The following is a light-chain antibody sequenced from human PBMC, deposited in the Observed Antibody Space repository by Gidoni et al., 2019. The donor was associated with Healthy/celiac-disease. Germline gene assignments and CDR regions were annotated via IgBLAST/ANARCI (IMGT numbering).Light chain of an antibody. CDR3: QQRSNWYT. V-gene: IGKV3-11*01. J-gene: IGKJ2*01. CDR2: DAS. Sequence: EIVLTPSPATLSLSPGERATLSCRASQRVSSYLAWYQQKPGQAPRLLIYDASNRATGIPARFSGSGSGTDFTLTISSLEPEDFAVYYCQQRSNWYTFGQGTKLEIK. CDR1: QRVSSY.